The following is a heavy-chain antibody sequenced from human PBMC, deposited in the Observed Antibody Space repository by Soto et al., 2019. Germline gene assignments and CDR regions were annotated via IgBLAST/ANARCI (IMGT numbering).Heavy chain of an antibody. CDR2: ISGSGGSS. J-gene: IGHJ6*02. V-gene: IGHV3-23*01. Sequence: LRLSWAAAGVAFSTYAMTWVRQAPWKGLEWVSVISGSGGSSYYAASVKGRFTISRDNSKNTLFLQMNGLRAEDTAVYYCAKVTKRAAAGRYEYYKYGMDVWGQGTTVTFSS. CDR3: AKVTKRAAAGRYEYYKYGMDV. D-gene: IGHD6-13*01. CDR1: GVAFSTYA.